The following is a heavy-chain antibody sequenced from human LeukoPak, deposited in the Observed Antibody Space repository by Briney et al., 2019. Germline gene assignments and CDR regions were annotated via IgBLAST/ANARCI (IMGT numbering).Heavy chain of an antibody. CDR1: GFTFSTYE. J-gene: IGHJ4*02. CDR2: ISSSSSTI. D-gene: IGHD3-22*01. Sequence: GGSLRLSCAASGFTFSTYEMNWVRQAPGKGLEWVSYISSSSSTIYYADSVKGRFTISRDNAKNSLYLQMNSLRAEDTAVYYCARDYYDSSGYYDGEDYWGQGTLVTVSS. CDR3: ARDYYDSSGYYDGEDY. V-gene: IGHV3-48*01.